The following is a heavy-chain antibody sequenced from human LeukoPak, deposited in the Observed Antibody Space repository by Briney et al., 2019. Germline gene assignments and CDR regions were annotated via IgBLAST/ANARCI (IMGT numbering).Heavy chain of an antibody. D-gene: IGHD2-15*01. CDR1: GGTFSNYP. CDR3: ARDIGCSGGSCWFDP. Sequence: GASVKVSCKASGGTFSNYPFTWVRQAPGQGLEWMGRIIPILGIANYAQKFQGRVTITADKSTSTAYMELSSLRSEDTAVYYCARDIGCSGGSCWFDPWGQGTLVTVSS. J-gene: IGHJ5*02. CDR2: IIPILGIA. V-gene: IGHV1-69*04.